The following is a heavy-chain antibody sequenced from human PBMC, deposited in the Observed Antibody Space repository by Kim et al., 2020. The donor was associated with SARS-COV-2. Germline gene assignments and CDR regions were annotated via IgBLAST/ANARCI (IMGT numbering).Heavy chain of an antibody. J-gene: IGHJ4*02. V-gene: IGHV4-30-4*01. CDR2: IYYSGST. D-gene: IGHD3-10*01. CDR3: ARDLGDGSGSYYNS. CDR1: GGSISSGDYY. Sequence: SETLSLTCTVSGGSISSGDYYWSWIRQPPGKGLEWIGYIYYSGSTYYNPSLKSRVTISVDTSKNQFSLKLSSVTAADTAVYYCARDLGDGSGSYYNSWGQGTLVTVSS.